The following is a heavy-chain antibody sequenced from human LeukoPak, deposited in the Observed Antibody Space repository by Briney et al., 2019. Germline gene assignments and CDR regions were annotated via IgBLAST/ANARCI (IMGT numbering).Heavy chain of an antibody. V-gene: IGHV3-21*01. CDR2: ISSSSSYI. J-gene: IGHJ4*02. D-gene: IGHD3-10*01. Sequence: PRGSLRLSCAASGFTFSSYSMNWVRQAPGKGLEWVSSISSSSSYIYYADSVKGRFTISRDNAKNSLYLQMSSLRAEDTAVYYCARDDGSGSPDYWGQGTLVTVSS. CDR3: ARDDGSGSPDY. CDR1: GFTFSSYS.